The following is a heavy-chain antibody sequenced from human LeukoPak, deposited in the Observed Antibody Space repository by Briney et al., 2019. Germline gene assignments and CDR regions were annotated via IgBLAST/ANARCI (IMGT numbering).Heavy chain of an antibody. CDR3: ATVGAVAGFDY. CDR2: VDPEDGET. V-gene: IGHV1-69-2*01. Sequence: GAPVKISCKASGYTFTDYYMHWVHQAPGKGLEWMGRVDPEDGETIYAEKFQGRVTITADTSTDTAYMELSSLRSEETAVYYCATVGAVAGFDYWGQGALVTVSS. D-gene: IGHD6-19*01. CDR1: GYTFTDYY. J-gene: IGHJ4*02.